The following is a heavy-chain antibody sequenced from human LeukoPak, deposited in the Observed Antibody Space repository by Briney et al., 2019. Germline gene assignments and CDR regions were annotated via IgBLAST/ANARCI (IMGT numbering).Heavy chain of an antibody. CDR1: GYTFTSYD. Sequence: ASVKVSCKASGYTFTSYDINWVRQATGQGLEWMGWMNPNSGNTGYAQKFQGRVTMTRNTSISTAYMELSSLRSEDTAVYYCARRGVVVDDWNYYYYMDVWGKGTTVTVSS. CDR3: ARRGVVVDDWNYYYYMDV. J-gene: IGHJ6*03. D-gene: IGHD2-15*01. V-gene: IGHV1-8*01. CDR2: MNPNSGNT.